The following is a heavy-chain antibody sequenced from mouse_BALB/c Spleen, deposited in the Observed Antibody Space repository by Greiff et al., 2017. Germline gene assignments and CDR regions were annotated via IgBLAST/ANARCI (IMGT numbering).Heavy chain of an antibody. CDR2: IYPGNSDT. J-gene: IGHJ4*01. CDR3: ASSADYYAMDD. V-gene: IGHV1-5*01. CDR1: GYTFTSYW. Sequence: EVQLQQSGTVLARPGASVKMSCKASGYTFTSYWMHWVKQRPGQGLEWIGAIYPGNSDTSYNQKFKGKAKLTAVTSTSTAYMGLSSLTNEDSAVYYCASSADYYAMDDWGQGTSVTVSS.